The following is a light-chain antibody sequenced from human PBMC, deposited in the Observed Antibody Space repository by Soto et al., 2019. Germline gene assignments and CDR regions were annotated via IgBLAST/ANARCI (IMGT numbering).Light chain of an antibody. J-gene: IGKJ1*01. CDR3: QQYGSSPRT. V-gene: IGKV3-20*01. CDR2: GAS. Sequence: EIVMTQSPATVSVSPGERATLSCRASQSVNSNLAWYQQKPGQAPRLLIYGASNRATGIPDKFNGSGSGTDFTLTISRLEPEDFAMYYCQQYGSSPRTFGQGTKVDIK. CDR1: QSVNSN.